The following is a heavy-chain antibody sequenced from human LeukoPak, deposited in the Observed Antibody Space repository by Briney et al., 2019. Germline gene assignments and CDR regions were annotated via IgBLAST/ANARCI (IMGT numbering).Heavy chain of an antibody. J-gene: IGHJ5*02. V-gene: IGHV3-23*01. CDR3: AKDVWWSVS. Sequence: GGSLRLSCAASGFTFSSYAITWVRQAPGKGLEWVSAVSSNGAKTYYADSVKGRFTISRDNYKNMVFLQMNSLRAEDTAIYYCAKDVWWSVSWGQGTLVTVSS. D-gene: IGHD2-8*02. CDR1: GFTFSSYA. CDR2: VSSNGAKT.